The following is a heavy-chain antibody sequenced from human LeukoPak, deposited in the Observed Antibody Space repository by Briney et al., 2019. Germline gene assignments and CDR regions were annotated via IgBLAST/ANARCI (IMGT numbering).Heavy chain of an antibody. V-gene: IGHV3-30*18. CDR2: ISYDGSNK. CDR1: GFTFSSYG. J-gene: IGHJ4*02. CDR3: AKDSGVATKDY. Sequence: GGSLRLSCAASGFTFSSYGMPWVRQAPGKGLEWVAVISYDGSNKYYADSVKGRFTISRDNSKNTLYLQMNSLRAEDTAVYYCAKDSGVATKDYWGQGTLVTVSS. D-gene: IGHD5-12*01.